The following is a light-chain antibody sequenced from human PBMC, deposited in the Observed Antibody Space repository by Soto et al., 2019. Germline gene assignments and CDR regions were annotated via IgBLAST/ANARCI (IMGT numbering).Light chain of an antibody. J-gene: IGKJ2*01. V-gene: IGKV3-20*01. CDR2: GAS. CDR3: QQSGSSPYT. Sequence: EIVLTQSPGTLSLSPGERATLSCRASQSVSSSYLAWYQQKPGQAPRLLIYGASSRATGIPDRFSGSGSGTDCTLTISRLEPEDFAVYFCQQSGSSPYTFGQGTMLEIK. CDR1: QSVSSSY.